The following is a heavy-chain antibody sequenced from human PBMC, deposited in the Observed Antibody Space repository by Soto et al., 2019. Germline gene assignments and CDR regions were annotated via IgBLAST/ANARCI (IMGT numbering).Heavy chain of an antibody. Sequence: QVQLVQSGAEVKKPGASVKVSCTASVYTFTRYDINWVRQATGQGLEWMGWMNPNSGNTGCAQKFEGRVTMPRNTPISTAYMELRSLRSEHTVVYYCARNLYGDNVDYWGQGTLVTDSS. J-gene: IGHJ4*02. V-gene: IGHV1-8*01. CDR3: ARNLYGDNVDY. CDR2: MNPNSGNT. CDR1: VYTFTRYD. D-gene: IGHD4-17*01.